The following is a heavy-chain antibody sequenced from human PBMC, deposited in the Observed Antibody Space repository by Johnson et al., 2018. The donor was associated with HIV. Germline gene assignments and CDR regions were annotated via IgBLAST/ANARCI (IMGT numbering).Heavy chain of an antibody. Sequence: VQLVESGGGLVQPGRSLRLSCAASGFTFDDYAMHWVRQAPGKGLEWVSGISWNSGSIGYVDSVKGRFTISRDNAKNSLYLQMNSLRAEDTAVYYCAGLGGSHDAFDIWGQGTMVTVSS. J-gene: IGHJ3*02. V-gene: IGHV3-9*01. D-gene: IGHD1-26*01. CDR3: AGLGGSHDAFDI. CDR1: GFTFDDYA. CDR2: ISWNSGSI.